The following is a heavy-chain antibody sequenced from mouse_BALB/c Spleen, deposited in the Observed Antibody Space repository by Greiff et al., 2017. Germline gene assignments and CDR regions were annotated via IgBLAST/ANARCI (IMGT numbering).Heavy chain of an antibody. CDR3: ARIGGYDGAAWFAY. CDR2: INPSNGRT. D-gene: IGHD2-14*01. Sequence: VQLQQPGAELVKPGASVKLSCKASGYTFTSYWMHWVKQRPGQGLEWIGEINPSNGRTNYNEKFKSKATLTVDKSSSTAYMQLSSLTSEDSAVYYCARIGGYDGAAWFAYWGQGTLVTVSA. CDR1: GYTFTSYW. J-gene: IGHJ3*01. V-gene: IGHV1S81*02.